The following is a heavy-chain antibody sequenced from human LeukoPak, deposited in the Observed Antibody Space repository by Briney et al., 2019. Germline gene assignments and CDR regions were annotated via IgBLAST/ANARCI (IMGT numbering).Heavy chain of an antibody. CDR2: IYSSGST. CDR3: ARDSGSQWGFDI. V-gene: IGHV4-59*01. D-gene: IGHD1-26*01. CDR1: GGSISGYY. J-gene: IGHJ3*02. Sequence: PSETLSHTCTVSGGSISGYYWSWIRQPPGKGLEWIGFIYSSGSTNYNPSLRTRLTISVDRPKNQFSLKLRSVLAADTAVYYCARDSGSQWGFDIWGQGIMVTVSS.